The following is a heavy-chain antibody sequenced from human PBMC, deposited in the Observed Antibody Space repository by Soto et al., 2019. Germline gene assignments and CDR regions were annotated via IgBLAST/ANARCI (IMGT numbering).Heavy chain of an antibody. CDR1: GYSVTSYY. V-gene: IGHV1-46*01. D-gene: IGHD2-2*01. J-gene: IGHJ6*02. CDR2: INPNSGST. CDR3: ARAGIAYCSSATCYLYYYVMDV. Sequence: ASVKVSCKASGYSVTSYYMHWVRQAPGQGLEWMGIINPNSGSTTYAQKFQGRVTMTRDTSTSTVYMELTSLTSGDTAVYYCARAGIAYCSSATCYLYYYVMDVWGQGTTVTSP.